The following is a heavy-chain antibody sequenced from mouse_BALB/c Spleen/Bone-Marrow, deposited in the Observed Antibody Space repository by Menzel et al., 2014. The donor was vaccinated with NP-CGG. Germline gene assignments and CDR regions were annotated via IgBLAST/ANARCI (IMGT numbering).Heavy chain of an antibody. CDR2: IDPANGNT. V-gene: IGHV14-3*02. CDR3: TRECHFYGSAALDY. J-gene: IGHJ4*01. CDR1: GFNVKDTY. Sequence: VQLQQSGAELVKPGASVKLSCTASGFNVKDTYMQWVKQRPEQGLEWIGRIDPANGNTQYDPTFQGKATITTDTSSNTAYLQLSSLTSEYTAVYYCTRECHFYGSAALDYCGQAASFPVSS. D-gene: IGHD1-2*01.